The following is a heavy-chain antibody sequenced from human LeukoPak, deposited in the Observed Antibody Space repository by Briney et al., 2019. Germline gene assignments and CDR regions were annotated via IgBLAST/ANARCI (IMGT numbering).Heavy chain of an antibody. Sequence: PSETLSLTCSVSGGSIRSSSYYWGWIRQPPGKGLEWIGSIYYSGSTYYDPSLKSRVTISVDTSKNQFSLKLTSVTAADTAVYYPIAAAVAFDIWGQGTMVTVSS. CDR1: GGSIRSSSYY. V-gene: IGHV4-39*01. D-gene: IGHD6-13*01. CDR2: IYYSGST. CDR3: IAAAVAFDI. J-gene: IGHJ3*02.